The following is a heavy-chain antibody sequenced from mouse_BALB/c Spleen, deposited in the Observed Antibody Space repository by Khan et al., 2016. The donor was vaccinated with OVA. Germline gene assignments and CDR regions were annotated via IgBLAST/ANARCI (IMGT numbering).Heavy chain of an antibody. CDR3: AKGVWSYYYALDY. J-gene: IGHJ4*01. CDR2: IWGGGNT. CDR1: GFSLTDYG. V-gene: IGHV2-6-5*01. Sequence: VQLQESGPGLVAPSQSLSITCTVSGFSLTDYGVSWIRQPPGKGLEWLGVIWGGGNTYYNSALRSRLSISKDNSKSQVFLEMSSLQTDDTAIYYCAKGVWSYYYALDYWGQGTSVTVSS.